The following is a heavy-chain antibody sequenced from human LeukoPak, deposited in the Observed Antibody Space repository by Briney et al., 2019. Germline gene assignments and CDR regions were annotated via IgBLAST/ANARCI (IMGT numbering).Heavy chain of an antibody. CDR2: VSPDGSAT. CDR1: GFTFSTSW. CDR3: RYGSSSGDY. Sequence: GGSLRLSCAASGFTFSTSWMNWFGKGQGRGPVWVSRVSPDGSATAYADSVKGRFTVSRDNAKNALYLQMNSLRADDTAVYYCRYGSSSGDYWGQGSLVTVSS. D-gene: IGHD6-6*01. J-gene: IGHJ4*02. V-gene: IGHV3-74*01.